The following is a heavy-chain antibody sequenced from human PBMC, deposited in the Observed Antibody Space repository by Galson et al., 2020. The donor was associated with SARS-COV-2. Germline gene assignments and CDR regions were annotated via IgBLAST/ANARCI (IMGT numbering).Heavy chain of an antibody. CDR1: GGSISSSYYY. CDR2: IYYSGST. CDR3: ARRRQQVAAYFFDY. Sequence: ETSETPSLTCTVSGGSISSSYYYWGWIRQPPGKGLEWIGTIYYSGSTYYNPSLKSRVTISVDTSKNQFSLNLNSVTAADTSVYYCARRRQQVAAYFFDYWGQGTLVTVSS. D-gene: IGHD6-13*01. J-gene: IGHJ4*02. V-gene: IGHV4-39*01.